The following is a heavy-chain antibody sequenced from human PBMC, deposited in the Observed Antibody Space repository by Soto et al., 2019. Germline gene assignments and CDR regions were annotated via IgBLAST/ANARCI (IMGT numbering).Heavy chain of an antibody. Sequence: ETLSLTCTVSGGSVSSSSYYWSWIRQPPGEGLEWIAYIYYSGSTSYNPSLKSRVTISVDTSKNQFSLKLRSVTAADTAVYYCARTGYCSGGSCYPSCFDPWGQGTLVTVSS. CDR2: IYYSGST. V-gene: IGHV4-61*01. CDR1: GGSVSSSSYY. J-gene: IGHJ5*02. CDR3: ARTGYCSGGSCYPSCFDP. D-gene: IGHD2-15*01.